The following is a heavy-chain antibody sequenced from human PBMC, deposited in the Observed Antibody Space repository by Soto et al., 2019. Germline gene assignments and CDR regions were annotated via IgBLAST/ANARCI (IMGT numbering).Heavy chain of an antibody. CDR1: GGTFSSYT. J-gene: IGHJ6*02. CDR2: IIPILGIA. D-gene: IGHD6-13*01. V-gene: IGHV1-69*02. Sequence: ASVKVSCKASGGTFSSYTISWVRQAPGQGLEWMGRIIPILGIANYARKFQGRVTITADKSTSTAYMELSSLRSEDTAVYYCARIPGYSSSWYSGGGMDVWGQGTTVTVSS. CDR3: ARIPGYSSSWYSGGGMDV.